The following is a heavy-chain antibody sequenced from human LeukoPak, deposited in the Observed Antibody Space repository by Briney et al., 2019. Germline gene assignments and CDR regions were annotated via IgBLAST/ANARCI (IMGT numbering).Heavy chain of an antibody. CDR2: ISYDGSNK. D-gene: IGHD5-18*01. J-gene: IGHJ3*02. V-gene: IGHV3-30*19. CDR3: GRDTVGYGGAFDI. CDR1: GFTFRNYG. Sequence: GGSLRLSCAASGFTFRNYGVHWVRQAPGKGLEWVAVISYDGSNKYYADSVKGRSTISRDNSKNTLYLQVNSLRPEDTAVYYCGRDTVGYGGAFDIWGQGTMVTVSS.